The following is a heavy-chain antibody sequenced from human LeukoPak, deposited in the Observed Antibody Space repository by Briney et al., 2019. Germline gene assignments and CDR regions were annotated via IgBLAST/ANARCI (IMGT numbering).Heavy chain of an antibody. CDR3: ARRDTAMASGGFDL. CDR1: GFTFSSYW. CDR2: IKQDGSEK. Sequence: PGGSLRLSCAASGFTFSSYWMSWVRQAPGKGLEWVANIKQDGSEKYYVDSVKARFTISRDNAKNSLYLQMNSLRAEDTAVYYCARRDTAMASGGFDLWGQGTLVTVSS. D-gene: IGHD5-18*01. J-gene: IGHJ4*02. V-gene: IGHV3-7*01.